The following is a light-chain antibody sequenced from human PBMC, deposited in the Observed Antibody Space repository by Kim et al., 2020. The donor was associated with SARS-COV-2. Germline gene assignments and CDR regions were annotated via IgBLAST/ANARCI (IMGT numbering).Light chain of an antibody. V-gene: IGKV3-20*01. CDR2: ASS. Sequence: PGESATLSCRASQSVRSRYFAWYQQKPGQAPRLLIYASSSRATGIPDRFSGSGSETDFTLTISRLEPEDFAVYYCQQYASSPWTFGQGTKVDI. CDR3: QQYASSPWT. CDR1: QSVRSRY. J-gene: IGKJ1*01.